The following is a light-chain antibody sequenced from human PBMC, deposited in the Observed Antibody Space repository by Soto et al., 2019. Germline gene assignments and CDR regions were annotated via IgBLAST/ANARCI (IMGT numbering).Light chain of an antibody. J-gene: IGKJ2*01. Sequence: DIQLTQSPSSLSASIGDSVTITCQASQDISTSLNWYHRRPGKAPKLLITDASTLQTGVPPRFRGSGAGTDFSFTISRRQPEDFGDYYCQQYENVPTFGQGTKVKIK. CDR1: QDISTS. CDR3: QQYENVPT. CDR2: DAS. V-gene: IGKV1-33*01.